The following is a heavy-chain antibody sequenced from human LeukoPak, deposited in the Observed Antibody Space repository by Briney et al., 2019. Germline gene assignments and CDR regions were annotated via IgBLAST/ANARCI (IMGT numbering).Heavy chain of an antibody. CDR3: ARDPGIAVAGTGY. D-gene: IGHD6-19*01. V-gene: IGHV1-69*05. J-gene: IGHJ4*02. CDR1: GGTFSSYA. Sequence: ASVKVSCKASGGTFSSYAISWVRQAPGQGLEWMGGIIPIFGTANYAQKLQGRVTMTTDTSTSTAYMELRSLRSDDTAVYYCARDPGIAVAGTGYWGQGTPVTVSS. CDR2: IIPIFGTA.